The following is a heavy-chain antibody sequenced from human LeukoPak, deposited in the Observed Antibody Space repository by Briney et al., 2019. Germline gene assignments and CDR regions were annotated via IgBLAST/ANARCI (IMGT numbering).Heavy chain of an antibody. D-gene: IGHD3-9*01. CDR2: IYNSGST. V-gene: IGHV4-59*01. Sequence: SETLSLTCTVSGDSISSNYWSWIRQPPGKGLEWIGYIYNSGSTKYNPSLKSRVTISVDTSKNLFSLKLTSVTAADTAVYYCARHVWLQPFDYWGQGTLVTVSS. CDR3: ARHVWLQPFDY. J-gene: IGHJ4*02. CDR1: GDSISSNY.